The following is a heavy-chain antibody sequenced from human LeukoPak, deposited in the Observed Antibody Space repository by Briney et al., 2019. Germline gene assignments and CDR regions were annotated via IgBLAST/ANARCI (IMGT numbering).Heavy chain of an antibody. Sequence: QTGGSLRLSCAASGFTVSSNYMNWVRQAPGKGLEWVSLIYSGGSIYYADSVKGRFTTSRDNSKNTLYLQMNSLRAEVTAMYYCARAGSSGYYPLANWGRGTLVTVSS. J-gene: IGHJ4*02. D-gene: IGHD3-22*01. CDR3: ARAGSSGYYPLAN. CDR1: GFTVSSNY. CDR2: IYSGGSI. V-gene: IGHV3-53*01.